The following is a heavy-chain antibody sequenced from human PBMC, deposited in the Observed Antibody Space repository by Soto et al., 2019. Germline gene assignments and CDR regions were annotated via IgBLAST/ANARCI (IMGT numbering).Heavy chain of an antibody. CDR2: MNPNSGNT. D-gene: IGHD3-10*01. CDR3: ARGRMGYYGSGSYGADY. J-gene: IGHJ4*02. CDR1: GYTFTSYD. Sequence: QVQLVQSGAEVKKPGASVKVSCKASGYTFTSYDINWVRQATGQGLEWMGWMNPNSGNTGYAQKFQGRVTMTRNTSISTAYMELSSLRSEDTAVYYCARGRMGYYGSGSYGADYWGQGTLATVSS. V-gene: IGHV1-8*01.